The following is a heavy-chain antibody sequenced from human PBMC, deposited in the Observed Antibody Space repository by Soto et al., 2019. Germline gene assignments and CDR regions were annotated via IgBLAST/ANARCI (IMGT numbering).Heavy chain of an antibody. CDR1: GYAITRYA. J-gene: IGHJ5*02. CDR3: ARDFGGFDP. CDR2: INAGNGNT. Sequence: ASVTVSCQAAGYAITRYAMHWVRQAPGQRLEWMGWINAGNGNTKYSQKFQGRVTITRDTSASTAYMELSSLRSEDTAVYYCARDFGGFDPWGQGTLVTVSS. D-gene: IGHD3-3*01. V-gene: IGHV1-3*01.